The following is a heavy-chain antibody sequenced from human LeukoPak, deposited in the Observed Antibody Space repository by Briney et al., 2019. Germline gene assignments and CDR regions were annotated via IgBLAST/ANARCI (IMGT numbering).Heavy chain of an antibody. D-gene: IGHD6-19*01. CDR1: GGSISSCNW. V-gene: IGHV4-4*02. CDR3: AREDGWYEGYWYLDL. Sequence: SETLSLTCAVSGGSISSCNWWRWVRQPPGRGLEWFGEIYHSGSTNYNPSLKSRVTISIDKSKNQFSLKLSPVSAADTAVYYCAREDGWYEGYWYLDLWGRGTLVTVSS. J-gene: IGHJ2*01. CDR2: IYHSGST.